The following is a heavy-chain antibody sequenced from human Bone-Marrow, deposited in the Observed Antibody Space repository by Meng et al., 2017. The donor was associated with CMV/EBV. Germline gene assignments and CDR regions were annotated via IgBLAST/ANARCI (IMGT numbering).Heavy chain of an antibody. J-gene: IGHJ4*02. CDR2: ISYDGSNK. CDR1: GFTFSSYA. V-gene: IGHV3-30-3*01. Sequence: GGSLRLACAASGFTFSSYAMHWVRQAPGKGLEWVAVISYDGSNKYYADSVKGRFTISRDNSKNTLYLQMNSLRAEDTAVYYCAKDGVTVVPAANEYYFDYWGQGTLVTVSS. D-gene: IGHD2-2*01. CDR3: AKDGVTVVPAANEYYFDY.